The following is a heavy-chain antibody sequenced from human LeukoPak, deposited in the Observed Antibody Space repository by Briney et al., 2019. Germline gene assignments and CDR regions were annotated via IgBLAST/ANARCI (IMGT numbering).Heavy chain of an antibody. CDR2: VHYSGNT. CDR1: GDSISSSSYY. Sequence: SETLSLTCTVSGDSISSSSYYWGWIRQPPGKGLEWIGSVHYSGNTYYTSSLKSRVTISVDTSKNQFSLNLNSVTAADTAVYYCARQKPLVVVSAIGCYCDYWGQGTLVTVSS. J-gene: IGHJ4*02. D-gene: IGHD2-15*01. CDR3: ARQKPLVVVSAIGCYCDY. V-gene: IGHV4-39*01.